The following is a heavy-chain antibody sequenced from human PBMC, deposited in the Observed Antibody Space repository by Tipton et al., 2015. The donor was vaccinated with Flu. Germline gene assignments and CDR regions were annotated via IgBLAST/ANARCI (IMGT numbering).Heavy chain of an antibody. Sequence: TLSLTCAVSGYSISSGYYWGWIRQPPGKGLEWIGSIYHSGSTYYNPSLKSRVTISVDTPKNQFSLKLSSVTAADTAVYYCARGGYSYGGDYGMDVWGQGTTVTVSS. V-gene: IGHV4-38-2*01. D-gene: IGHD5-18*01. CDR2: IYHSGST. J-gene: IGHJ6*02. CDR3: ARGGYSYGGDYGMDV. CDR1: GYSISSGYY.